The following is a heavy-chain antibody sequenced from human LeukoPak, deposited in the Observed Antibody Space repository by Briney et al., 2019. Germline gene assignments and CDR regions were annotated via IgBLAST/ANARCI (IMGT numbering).Heavy chain of an antibody. V-gene: IGHV3-30*18. CDR2: ISYDGSNK. CDR1: GFTFSSYG. CDR3: AKEMHDY. Sequence: GGSLRLSCAASGFTFSSYGMHWVRQAPGKGLEWVAVISYDGSNKYYADSVKGRFTISRDNSKNTLYLQMNSLRAEDTAVYYCAKEMHDYWGQGTLVTVSS. J-gene: IGHJ4*02.